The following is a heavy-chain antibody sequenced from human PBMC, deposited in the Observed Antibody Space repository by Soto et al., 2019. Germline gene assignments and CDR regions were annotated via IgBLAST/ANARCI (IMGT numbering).Heavy chain of an antibody. CDR3: AGGKYSSGWYNY. V-gene: IGHV3-23*01. J-gene: IGHJ4*02. CDR2: ISSSGGNT. Sequence: EVQLLESGGGLVQPGGSLRLSCEASGFTFSTYTMSWVRQAPGKGLEWVSAISSSGGNTYYADSVKGRFTISRDNSKNTLYLQMNSLRADDTAVYYCAGGKYSSGWYNYWGQGTLVTVSS. CDR1: GFTFSTYT. D-gene: IGHD6-19*01.